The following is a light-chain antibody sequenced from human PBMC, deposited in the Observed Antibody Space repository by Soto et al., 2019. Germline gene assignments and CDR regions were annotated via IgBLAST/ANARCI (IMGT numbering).Light chain of an antibody. CDR3: CSYAGSYTWV. J-gene: IGLJ1*01. V-gene: IGLV2-11*01. Sequence: QSALTQPRSVSGSPGQSVTIFCTGTSSDVGGYNFVSWYQQHPGKAPKLMIYDVSKRPSGVPDRFSGSKSGNTASLTISGLQAEDEADYYCCSYAGSYTWVFGTGTKPPS. CDR1: SSDVGGYNF. CDR2: DVS.